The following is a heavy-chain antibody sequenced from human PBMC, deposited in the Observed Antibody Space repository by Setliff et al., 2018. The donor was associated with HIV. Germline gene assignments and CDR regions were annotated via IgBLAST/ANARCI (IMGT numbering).Heavy chain of an antibody. CDR1: GFTFSSYA. CDR2: VSGNGGTT. D-gene: IGHD1-7*01. J-gene: IGHJ6*02. V-gene: IGHV3-23*01. CDR3: ARDQGNYVPLGYYYGMDV. Sequence: LRLSCAASGFTFSSYAMSWVRQAPGKGLEWVSAVSGNGGTTYYTDSVKGRFTISRDNAKNSLYLQMNSLRAEDTAVYYCARDQGNYVPLGYYYGMDVWGQGNTGHRLL.